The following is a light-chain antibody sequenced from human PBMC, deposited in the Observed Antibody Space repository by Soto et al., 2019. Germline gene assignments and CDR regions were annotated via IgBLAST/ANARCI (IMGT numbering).Light chain of an antibody. Sequence: EFVLTQSPGTLSLSPGERATLSCRASQSISRSYLAWYQQKRGQAPRLLIYGASSRATGIPDRFSGSGSGTDFTLTISRLEPEDSAVYFCQLYVTTAWTFGQGTKVEI. CDR1: QSISRSY. CDR2: GAS. J-gene: IGKJ1*01. V-gene: IGKV3-20*01. CDR3: QLYVTTAWT.